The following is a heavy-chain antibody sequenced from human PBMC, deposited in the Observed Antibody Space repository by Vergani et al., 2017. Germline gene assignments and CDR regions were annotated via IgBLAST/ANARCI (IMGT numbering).Heavy chain of an antibody. D-gene: IGHD3/OR15-3a*01. CDR2: IIPIFGTA. CDR3: AGSGDVWTCYYSYYYYGMDV. J-gene: IGHJ6*02. V-gene: IGHV1-69*13. CDR1: GGTFSSYA. Sequence: QVQLVQSGAEVKKPGSSVKVSCKASGGTFSSYAISWVRQAPGQGLEWMGRIIPIFGTANYAQKFQGRVTITADESTSTAYMELSSLRSEDTAVYYCAGSGDVWTCYYSYYYYGMDVWGQGTTVTVSS.